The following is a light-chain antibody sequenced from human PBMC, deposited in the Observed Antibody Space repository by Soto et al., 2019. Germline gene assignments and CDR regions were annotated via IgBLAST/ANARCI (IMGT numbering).Light chain of an antibody. V-gene: IGKV3-20*01. CDR3: QQYDTSPIT. CDR1: ESVSNSN. Sequence: EIVLTQSPDTLSLSPGERATLSCRASESVSNSNLAWHQQKLCQAPRLLMYGASTRAAGIPDRFSGSGSGTDFPLTISRLEPEDFAVYYCQQYDTSPITFGQGTRLEIK. J-gene: IGKJ5*01. CDR2: GAS.